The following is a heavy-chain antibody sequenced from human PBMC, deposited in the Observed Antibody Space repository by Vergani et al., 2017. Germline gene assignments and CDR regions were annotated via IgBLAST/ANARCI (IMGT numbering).Heavy chain of an antibody. J-gene: IGHJ4*02. Sequence: EVQLVESGGGLVQPGGSLRLSCAASGFLFSDYWLNWVRQSPGGGLELVANIKQDGSEEFYVDSVKGRFTISRDDAKNSVYLQMNSLRAEDTAVYYCAREPYYYGSGSYFDYWGQGTLVTVSS. CDR2: IKQDGSEE. D-gene: IGHD3-10*01. V-gene: IGHV3-7*01. CDR1: GFLFSDYW. CDR3: AREPYYYGSGSYFDY.